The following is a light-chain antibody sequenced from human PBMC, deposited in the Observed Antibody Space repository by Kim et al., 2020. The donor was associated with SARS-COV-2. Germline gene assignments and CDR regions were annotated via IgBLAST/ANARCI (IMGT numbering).Light chain of an antibody. J-gene: IGLJ3*02. CDR3: QVWDTSGNHPV. CDR2: YDS. V-gene: IGLV3-21*04. CDR1: NIGSKS. Sequence: APGKTARITCGGNNIGSKSVHWYQQKPGQAPVVVIYYDSDRPSGIPERFSGSNSGNTATLTISRVEAGDEADYSCQVWDTSGNHPVFGGGTQLTVL.